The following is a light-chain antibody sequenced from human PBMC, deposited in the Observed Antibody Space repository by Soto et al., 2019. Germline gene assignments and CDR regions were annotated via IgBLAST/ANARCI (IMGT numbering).Light chain of an antibody. CDR2: AAS. J-gene: IGKJ5*01. Sequence: DIQMTQSPSSLSASIGDRVTITCRASQTISSYLSWYQQKPGKAPNLLIYAASSLQSGVPSRFSGSGSGTDFTLTISRLEPEDFAVYYCQQYDNSPITFGQGTRLEIK. CDR3: QQYDNSPIT. V-gene: IGKV1-39*01. CDR1: QTISSY.